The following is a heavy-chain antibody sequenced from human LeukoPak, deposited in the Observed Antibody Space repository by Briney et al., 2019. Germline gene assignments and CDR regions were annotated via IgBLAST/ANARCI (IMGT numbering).Heavy chain of an antibody. CDR2: IIPMFGTA. CDR3: TKDGYCRGTNCYRGSYTDYYYMDV. CDR1: GGTFSSYA. V-gene: IGHV1-69*01. D-gene: IGHD2-2*01. J-gene: IGHJ6*03. Sequence: GSSVKVSCKASGGTFSSYAISWVRQAPGQGLEWMGGIIPMFGTANYAQRFQGRVTITADESTSTAYMELRSLRSEDTAVYYCTKDGYCRGTNCYRGSYTDYYYMDVWGNGTTVTVSS.